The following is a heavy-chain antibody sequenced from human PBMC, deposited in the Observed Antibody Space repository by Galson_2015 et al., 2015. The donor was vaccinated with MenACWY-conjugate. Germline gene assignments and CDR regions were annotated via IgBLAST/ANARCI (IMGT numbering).Heavy chain of an antibody. J-gene: IGHJ4*02. CDR3: AGGWWDLDY. V-gene: IGHV3-23*03. Sequence: SLRLSCAASGFTFSSYAMSWVRQAPGRGLEWVAIVYKDGVPAHVDSVKGRFTISRDSSRNTLHLQMNNLRAEDTAVYYCAGGWWDLDYWGQGSLVTVSS. CDR1: GFTFSSYA. CDR2: IVYKDGVP. D-gene: IGHD2-15*01.